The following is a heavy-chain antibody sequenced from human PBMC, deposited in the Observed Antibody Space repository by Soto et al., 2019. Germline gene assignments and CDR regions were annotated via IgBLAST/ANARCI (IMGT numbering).Heavy chain of an antibody. J-gene: IGHJ3*02. D-gene: IGHD3-22*01. Sequence: ASVKVSCKASGYTFTSYDINWVRQATGQGLEWMGWMNPNSGNTGYAQKFQGRVTMTRNTSISTAYMELSSLRSDDTAVYYCAREYYYESGAFDIWGQGTMVTVSS. CDR3: AREYYYESGAFDI. CDR2: MNPNSGNT. V-gene: IGHV1-8*01. CDR1: GYTFTSYD.